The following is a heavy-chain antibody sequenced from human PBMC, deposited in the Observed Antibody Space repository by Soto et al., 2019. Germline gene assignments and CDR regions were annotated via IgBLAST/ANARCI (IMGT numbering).Heavy chain of an antibody. CDR3: ARAEVDIVVVPAAIGPIQH. D-gene: IGHD2-2*02. Sequence: SETLSLTCAVYGGSFSGYYWSWIRQPPGKGLEWIGEINHSGSTNYNPSLKSRVTISVDTSKNQFSLKLSSVTAADTAVYYCARAEVDIVVVPAAIGPIQHWGQGTLVTVSS. J-gene: IGHJ1*01. CDR1: GGSFSGYY. V-gene: IGHV4-34*01. CDR2: INHSGST.